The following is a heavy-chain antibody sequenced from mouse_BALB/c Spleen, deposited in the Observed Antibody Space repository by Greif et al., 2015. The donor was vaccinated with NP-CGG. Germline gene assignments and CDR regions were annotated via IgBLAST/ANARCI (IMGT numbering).Heavy chain of an antibody. Sequence: VQLQQSGPELVKPGASVKMSCKASGYTFTSYVMHWVKQKPGQGLEWIGYINPYNDGTKYNEKFKGKATLTSDESSCTAYMELSSLTSEDSAVYYCARPLYDFPYAMDYWGQGTSVTVSS. J-gene: IGHJ4*01. D-gene: IGHD2-4*01. V-gene: IGHV1-14*01. CDR2: INPYNDGT. CDR1: GYTFTSYV. CDR3: ARPLYDFPYAMDY.